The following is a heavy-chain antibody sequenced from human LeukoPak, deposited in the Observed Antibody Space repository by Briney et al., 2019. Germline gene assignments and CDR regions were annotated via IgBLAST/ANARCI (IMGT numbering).Heavy chain of an antibody. J-gene: IGHJ4*02. V-gene: IGHV4-4*07. D-gene: IGHD1-26*01. CDR1: GDSISSYY. CDR2: IYTSGST. CDR3: ARENSGSYREFDY. Sequence: SETLSLTCTVSGDSISSYYWSWIRQPAGKGLEWIGRIYTSGSTNYNASLKSRVSMSVDTSKNQFSLKLSSVTAAVTAVFYCARENSGSYREFDYWGQGTLVTVSS.